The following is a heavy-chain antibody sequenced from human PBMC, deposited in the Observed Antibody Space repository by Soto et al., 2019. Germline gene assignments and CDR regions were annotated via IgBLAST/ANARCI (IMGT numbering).Heavy chain of an antibody. J-gene: IGHJ6*02. CDR2: ISYDGSNK. D-gene: IGHD6-13*01. CDR3: AKGRQQLVLGTMDV. Sequence: PGGSLRLSCAASGFTFSSYGMHWVRQAPGKGLEWVAVISYDGSNKYYADSVKGRFTISRDNSKNTLYLQMNSLRAEDTAVYYCAKGRQQLVLGTMDVWGQGTTVTVSS. CDR1: GFTFSSYG. V-gene: IGHV3-30*18.